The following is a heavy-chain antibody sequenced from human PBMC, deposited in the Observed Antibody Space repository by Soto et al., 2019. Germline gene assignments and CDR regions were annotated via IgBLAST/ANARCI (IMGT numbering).Heavy chain of an antibody. Sequence: SETLSLTCTVSTDSSSFTNSYWGWIRQPPGKGLQWIGSSSYNGGTFYNPSLKGRVVISFDTSKKQSSLQVTSVTAADTAVYFCARHRIEVVWRGFDFWGQGSPVTVSA. J-gene: IGHJ4*02. D-gene: IGHD3-10*01. CDR2: SSYNGGT. V-gene: IGHV4-39*01. CDR1: TDSSSFTNSY. CDR3: ARHRIEVVWRGFDF.